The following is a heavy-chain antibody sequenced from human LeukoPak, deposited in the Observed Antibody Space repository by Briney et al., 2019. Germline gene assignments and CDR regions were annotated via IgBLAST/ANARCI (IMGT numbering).Heavy chain of an antibody. J-gene: IGHJ4*02. D-gene: IGHD6-13*01. V-gene: IGHV3-7*01. CDR3: ARDPDSSSFDY. CDR2: IKYDGTVK. CDR1: GFNFRTSW. Sequence: GGSLRLSCTASGFNFRTSWMSWVRQSPGKGLEFLANIKYDGTVKNYVDSVNGRFTISRDNPKNSLYLQMDSLRAEDTAVYYCARDPDSSSFDYWGQGALVTVSS.